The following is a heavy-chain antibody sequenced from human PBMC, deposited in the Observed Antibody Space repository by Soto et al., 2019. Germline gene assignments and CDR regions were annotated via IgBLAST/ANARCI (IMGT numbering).Heavy chain of an antibody. CDR3: ARDGDFWRWDY. CDR1: GYTFTSYY. D-gene: IGHD3-3*01. V-gene: IGHV1-46*01. J-gene: IGHJ4*02. CDR2: INPSDGST. Sequence: ASVKVSCKASGYTFTSYYMHWMRQAPGQGLEWMGIINPSDGSTTYAQKFQGRVTMTRDTSTSTVYMELSSLRFEDTAVYYCARDGDFWRWDYWGQGSQVTVSS.